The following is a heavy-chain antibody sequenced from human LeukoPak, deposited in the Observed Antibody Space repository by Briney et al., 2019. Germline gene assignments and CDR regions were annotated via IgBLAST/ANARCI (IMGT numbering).Heavy chain of an antibody. J-gene: IGHJ3*02. V-gene: IGHV1-69*13. CDR1: GGTFSSYA. D-gene: IGHD2-2*02. Sequence: SVKVSCKASGGTFSSYAISWVRQAPGQGLEWMGGIIPMFGTANYAQKFQGRVTITADESTSTAYMELSSLRSEDTAVYYCARERYCSSTSCYKGLRPFDIWGQGTMVTVSS. CDR3: ARERYCSSTSCYKGLRPFDI. CDR2: IIPMFGTA.